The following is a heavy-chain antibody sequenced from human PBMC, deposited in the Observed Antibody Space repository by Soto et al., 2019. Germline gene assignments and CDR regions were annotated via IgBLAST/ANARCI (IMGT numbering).Heavy chain of an antibody. V-gene: IGHV3-30-3*01. CDR3: AGSVAGPFDY. J-gene: IGHJ4*02. Sequence: GGSLRLSCAASGFTFSSYAMHWVRQAPGKGLEWVAVISYDGSNKYYADSVKGRFTISRDNSKNTLYLQMNSLRAEDTAVYYCAGSVAGPFDYWGQGTPVTVSS. D-gene: IGHD6-19*01. CDR2: ISYDGSNK. CDR1: GFTFSSYA.